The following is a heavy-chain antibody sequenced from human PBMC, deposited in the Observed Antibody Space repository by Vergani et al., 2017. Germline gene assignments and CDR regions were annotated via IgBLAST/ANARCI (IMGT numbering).Heavy chain of an antibody. V-gene: IGHV1-69*02. D-gene: IGHD6-13*01. Sequence: QVQLVQSGAEVKKPGSSVKVSCKASGGTFSSYTISWVRQAPGQGLEWMGRISPILGIATYAQKFQGRVTITADKSTSTAYMELGSLRSEDTAVDYCAASGIAAAGTSADFDYWGQGSLVTVAS. CDR3: AASGIAAAGTSADFDY. CDR2: ISPILGIA. J-gene: IGHJ4*02. CDR1: GGTFSSYT.